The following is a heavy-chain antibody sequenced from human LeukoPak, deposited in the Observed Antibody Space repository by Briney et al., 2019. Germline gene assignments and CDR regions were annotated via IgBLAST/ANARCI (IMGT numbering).Heavy chain of an antibody. J-gene: IGHJ4*02. CDR3: AKDKGSSGYPRYFDY. D-gene: IGHD3-22*01. Sequence: PGGSLRLSCAASGFTFSSYWMHWVRQAPGKGLVWVSRINSDGSSTSYADSVKGRFTISRDNAKNTLYLQMNSLRAEDTAVYYCAKDKGSSGYPRYFDYWGQGTLVTVSS. CDR2: INSDGSST. CDR1: GFTFSSYW. V-gene: IGHV3-74*01.